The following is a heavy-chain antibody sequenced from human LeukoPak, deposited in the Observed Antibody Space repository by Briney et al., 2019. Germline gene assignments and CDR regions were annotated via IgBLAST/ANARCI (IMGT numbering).Heavy chain of an antibody. Sequence: PGGSLRLSCAASGFTFSRYAMSWFRQAPGKGLEWVGFIRSKAYGGTTDYAASVKGRFTISRDDSKSIVYLQMNSLKTEDTAVYYCTRDQASFYGDYVEFDYWGQGTLVTVSS. J-gene: IGHJ4*02. CDR3: TRDQASFYGDYVEFDY. D-gene: IGHD4-17*01. CDR1: GFTFSRYA. V-gene: IGHV3-49*03. CDR2: IRSKAYGGTT.